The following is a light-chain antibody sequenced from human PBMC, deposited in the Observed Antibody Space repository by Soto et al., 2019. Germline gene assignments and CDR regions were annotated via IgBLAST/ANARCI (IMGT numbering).Light chain of an antibody. J-gene: IGKJ1*01. V-gene: IGKV1-5*01. CDR2: DAS. CDR3: QRYNTFSGT. Sequence: DIQMTQSPSTLSASVGDRVTITCRASQTISSWFACYHQQPPKHPTRLIYDASTSKSGVPSRFSGRRSGTKFTLPIISLQPDDYATYYCQRYNTFSGTFGQGTKVDIK. CDR1: QTISSW.